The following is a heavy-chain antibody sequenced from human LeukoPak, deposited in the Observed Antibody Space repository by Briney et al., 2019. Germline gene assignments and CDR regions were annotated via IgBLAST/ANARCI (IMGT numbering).Heavy chain of an antibody. D-gene: IGHD2-15*01. Sequence: SETLSLTCTVSGGSISSSSYYWGWIRQPPGKGLEWIGRIYYSGSTYYNPSLKSRVTISVDTSKNQFSLKLSSVTAADTAVCYCARVFSLVAAAYQEYYFDYWGQGTLVTVSS. V-gene: IGHV4-39*01. CDR1: GGSISSSSYY. CDR3: ARVFSLVAAAYQEYYFDY. CDR2: IYYSGST. J-gene: IGHJ4*02.